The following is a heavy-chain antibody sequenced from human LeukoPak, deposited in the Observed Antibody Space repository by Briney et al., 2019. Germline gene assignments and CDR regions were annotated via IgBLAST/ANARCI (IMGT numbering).Heavy chain of an antibody. V-gene: IGHV1-8*03. J-gene: IGHJ4*02. CDR1: GYTFTIYD. D-gene: IGHD5-24*01. CDR3: ARGGPKRRDGYNPEFDY. Sequence: ASVKVSCKASGYTFTIYDINWVRQAAGQGLEWMGWMNPNSGNTGHAQKFQGRVTITRNTPISTAYMELSSLRSEDTAVYYCARGGPKRRDGYNPEFDYWGQGTLVTVSS. CDR2: MNPNSGNT.